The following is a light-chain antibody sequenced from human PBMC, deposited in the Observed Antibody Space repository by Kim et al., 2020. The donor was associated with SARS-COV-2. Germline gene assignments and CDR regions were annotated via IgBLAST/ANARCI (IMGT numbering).Light chain of an antibody. CDR3: CSYAGTYTWV. Sequence: QSVLAQPRSVSGSPGQSITISCAGTSTNTGGYDYVSWYQQHPGKVPKLMIYDVTRRPSGVPDRFSGSKSGSTASLTISWLQAEDEADYYCCSYAGTYTWVFGGGTQLTVL. V-gene: IGLV2-11*01. CDR2: DVT. CDR1: STNTGGYDY. J-gene: IGLJ3*02.